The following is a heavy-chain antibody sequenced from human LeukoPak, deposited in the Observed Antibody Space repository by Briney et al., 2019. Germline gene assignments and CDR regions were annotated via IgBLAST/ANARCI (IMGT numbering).Heavy chain of an antibody. CDR2: IIPIFGTA. J-gene: IGHJ4*02. CDR3: TIRYFDWLSLDY. V-gene: IGHV1-69*01. D-gene: IGHD3-9*01. CDR1: GGTFSSYA. Sequence: SVKVSCTASGGTFSSYAISWVRQAPGQGLEWMGGIIPIFGTANYAQKFQGRVTITADESTSTAYMKLSSLRSEDTALYYCTIRYFDWLSLDYWGQGTLVTVSS.